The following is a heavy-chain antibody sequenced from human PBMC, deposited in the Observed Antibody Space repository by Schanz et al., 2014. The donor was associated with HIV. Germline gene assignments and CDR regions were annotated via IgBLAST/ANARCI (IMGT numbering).Heavy chain of an antibody. CDR2: INPKTGGT. CDR1: GGTFSSYA. D-gene: IGHD3-16*02. V-gene: IGHV1-2*02. CDR3: ARSRYHQFVGHFDY. J-gene: IGHJ4*02. Sequence: QVQLVQSGAEVKKPGSSVKVSCKASGGTFSSYAISWVRQAPGQGLEWMGWINPKTGGTNLAQMFQGRIVVARDTSINTAYLEVSRLRSDDTAVFYCARSRYHQFVGHFDYWGQGSLVTVSS.